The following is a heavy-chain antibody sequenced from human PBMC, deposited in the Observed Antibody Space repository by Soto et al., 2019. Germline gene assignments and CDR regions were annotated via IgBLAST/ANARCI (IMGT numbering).Heavy chain of an antibody. D-gene: IGHD6-13*01. CDR1: GGTFRNYA. CDR3: ARDGRGYQLTNWFDP. J-gene: IGHJ5*02. CDR2: IIPLFGTP. V-gene: IGHV1-69*01. Sequence: QVQLVQSGAEVKKPGSSVKVSCKASGGTFRNYAISWVRQAPGQGLEWMGGIIPLFGTPNYAQKFQGRVTISADAVTNTTYMELSSLRSEDTAVYYCARDGRGYQLTNWFDPWGQGTLVTVSS.